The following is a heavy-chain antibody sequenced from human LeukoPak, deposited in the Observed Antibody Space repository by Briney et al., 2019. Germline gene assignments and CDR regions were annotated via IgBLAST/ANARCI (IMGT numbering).Heavy chain of an antibody. Sequence: TGGSLRLSCAASGFTFYDYAMHWVRQAPGKGLEWVSGISWNSGSIGYADSVKGRFTISRDNAKNSLYLQMNSLRAEDTALYYCAKDIRMDSSGWFDYWGQGTLVTVSS. D-gene: IGHD6-19*01. CDR2: ISWNSGSI. J-gene: IGHJ4*02. V-gene: IGHV3-9*01. CDR3: AKDIRMDSSGWFDY. CDR1: GFTFYDYA.